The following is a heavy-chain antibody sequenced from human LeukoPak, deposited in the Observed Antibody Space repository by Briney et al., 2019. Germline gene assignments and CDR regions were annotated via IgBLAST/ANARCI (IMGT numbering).Heavy chain of an antibody. V-gene: IGHV4-30-4*01. Sequence: SQTLSLTCTVSGGSISSGDYYWSWIRQPPGKRLEWIGYIYYSGSTYYNPSLKSRVTISVGTSKNQFSLKLSSVTAADTAVYYCARKNDSSGYYYDYWGQGTLVTVSS. D-gene: IGHD3-22*01. CDR3: ARKNDSSGYYYDY. CDR2: IYYSGST. J-gene: IGHJ4*02. CDR1: GGSISSGDYY.